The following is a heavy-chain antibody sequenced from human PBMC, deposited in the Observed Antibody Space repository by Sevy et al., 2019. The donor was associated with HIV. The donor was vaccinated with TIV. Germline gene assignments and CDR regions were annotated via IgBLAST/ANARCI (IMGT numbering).Heavy chain of an antibody. CDR3: ARDSEMATIGFDY. CDR1: GGSISSYY. V-gene: IGHV4-59*01. Sequence: SETLSLTCTVSGGSISSYYWSRIRQPPGKGLEWIGYIYYSGSTNYNPSLKSRVTISVDTSKNQFSLKLSSVTAADTAVYYCARDSEMATIGFDYWGQGTLVTVSS. J-gene: IGHJ4*02. D-gene: IGHD5-12*01. CDR2: IYYSGST.